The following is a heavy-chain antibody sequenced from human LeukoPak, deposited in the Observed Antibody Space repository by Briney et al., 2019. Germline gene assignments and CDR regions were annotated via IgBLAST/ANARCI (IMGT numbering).Heavy chain of an antibody. Sequence: GASVKVSCKASGYTFTGYYMHWVRQAPGQGLEWMGWMNPNSGGTVYAQKFQGRVTMTRATSISTAYMEVSRLGSDDTAVYYCARGPYTGRGAFDIWGQGTMVTVSS. CDR3: ARGPYTGRGAFDI. CDR2: MNPNSGGT. D-gene: IGHD5-18*01. CDR1: GYTFTGYY. V-gene: IGHV1-2*02. J-gene: IGHJ3*02.